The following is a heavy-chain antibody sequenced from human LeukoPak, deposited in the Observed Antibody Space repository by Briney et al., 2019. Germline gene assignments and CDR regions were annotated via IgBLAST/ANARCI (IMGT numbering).Heavy chain of an antibody. D-gene: IGHD3-3*01. V-gene: IGHV1-8*01. Sequence: ASVKVSCKASGYTSTSYDINWVRQATGQGLEWMGWMNPNSGNTGYAQKFQGRVTMTRNTSISTAYMELSSLRSEDTAVYYCARGKLITIFGVVITSNWFDPWGQGTLVTVSS. J-gene: IGHJ5*02. CDR2: MNPNSGNT. CDR3: ARGKLITIFGVVITSNWFDP. CDR1: GYTSTSYD.